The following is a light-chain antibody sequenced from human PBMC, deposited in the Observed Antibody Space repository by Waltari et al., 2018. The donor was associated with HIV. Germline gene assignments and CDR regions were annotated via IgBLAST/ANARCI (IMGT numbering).Light chain of an antibody. CDR2: QDS. V-gene: IGLV3-1*01. CDR3: QAWDSSTAHVV. J-gene: IGLJ2*01. CDR1: KLGDKY. Sequence: SYELTQPPSVSVSPGQTASITCSGDKLGDKYACWYQQKPGQSPVLVIYQDSKRPSGIPERFSGSNSGNTATLTISWTQAMDEADYYCQAWDSSTAHVVFGGGTKLTVL.